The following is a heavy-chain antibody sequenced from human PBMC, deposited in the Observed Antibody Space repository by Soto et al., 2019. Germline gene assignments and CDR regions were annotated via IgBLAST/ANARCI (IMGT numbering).Heavy chain of an antibody. CDR2: ISGSGGST. CDR1: GFTFSSYA. V-gene: IGHV3-23*01. CDR3: AKDRTRHYDFWSGYYFDY. J-gene: IGHJ4*02. D-gene: IGHD3-3*01. Sequence: GGSLRLSCAASGFTFSSYAMSWVRQAPGKGLEWVSAISGSGGSTYYADSVKGRFTISRDNSKNTLYLQMNSLRAEDTAVYYCAKDRTRHYDFWSGYYFDYWGQGTLVTVSS.